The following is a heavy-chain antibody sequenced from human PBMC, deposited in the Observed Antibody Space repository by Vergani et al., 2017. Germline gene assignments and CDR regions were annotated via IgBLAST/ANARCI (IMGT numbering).Heavy chain of an antibody. CDR2: ISAYNGNT. J-gene: IGHJ4*02. Sequence: QVQLVQSGAEVKKPGASVKVPCKASGYTFTSYGISWVRQAPGQGLEWMGCISAYNGNTNYAQKLQGRVTMTTDTSTSTAYMELRSLRSDDTAVYYWARALLVAGTRYYDYWSQGTLVTVSS. D-gene: IGHD6-19*01. CDR1: GYTFTSYG. CDR3: ARALLVAGTRYYDY. V-gene: IGHV1-18*01.